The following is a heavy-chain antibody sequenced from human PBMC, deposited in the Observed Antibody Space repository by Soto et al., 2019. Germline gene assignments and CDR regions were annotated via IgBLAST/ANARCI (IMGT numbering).Heavy chain of an antibody. D-gene: IGHD3-10*01. CDR1: GFTFSDYY. CDR3: ARVLPEVRGVIDVGYYFDY. CDR2: ISSSGSTI. V-gene: IGHV3-11*01. J-gene: IGHJ4*02. Sequence: GGSLRLSCAASGFTFSDYYMSWIRQAPGKGLEWVSYISSSGSTIYYADSVKGRFTISRDNAKNSLYLQMNSLRAEDTAVYYCARVLPEVRGVIDVGYYFDYWGQGTLVTVSS.